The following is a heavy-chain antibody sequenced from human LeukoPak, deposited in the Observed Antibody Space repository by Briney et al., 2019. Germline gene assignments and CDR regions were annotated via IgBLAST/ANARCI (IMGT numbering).Heavy chain of an antibody. CDR2: IYYSGST. J-gene: IGHJ4*02. V-gene: IGHV4-30-4*08. CDR3: ARSLYWYDRFDY. CDR1: GGSISSGDYY. Sequence: PSETLSLTCTVSGGSISSGDYYWSWIRQPPGKGLEWIGYIYYSGSTYYNPSLKSRVTISVDTSKNQFSLKLSSVTAADTAVYYCARSLYWYDRFDYWGQGTLVTVSS. D-gene: IGHD3-22*01.